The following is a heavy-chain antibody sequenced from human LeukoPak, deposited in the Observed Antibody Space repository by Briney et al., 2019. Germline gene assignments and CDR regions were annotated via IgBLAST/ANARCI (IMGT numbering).Heavy chain of an antibody. V-gene: IGHV1-18*04. D-gene: IGHD6-13*01. CDR1: GYTFTGYY. CDR2: ISAYNGNT. CDR3: ARGIADYYYYYYMDV. Sequence: GASVKVSCKASGYTFTGYYMHWVRQAPGQGLEWMGWISAYNGNTNYTQKLQGRVTMTTDTSTNTAYMELRSLRSDDTAVYYCARGIADYYYYYYMDVWGKGTTVTVSS. J-gene: IGHJ6*03.